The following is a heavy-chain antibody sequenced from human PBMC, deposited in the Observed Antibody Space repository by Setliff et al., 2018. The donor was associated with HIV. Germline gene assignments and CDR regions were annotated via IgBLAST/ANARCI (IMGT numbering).Heavy chain of an antibody. V-gene: IGHV4-31*03. Sequence: PSETLSLTCTVSGVSINSGDYFWSWIRQHPGKGLEWIGYVYYTGKTYYNPSLESRISMSVDTSKNQFSLKLTSVTAADTAIYYCARDLTSNSNCFEPWGQGTQVTVSS. CDR2: VYYTGKT. D-gene: IGHD4-4*01. J-gene: IGHJ5*02. CDR3: ARDLTSNSNCFEP. CDR1: GVSINSGDYF.